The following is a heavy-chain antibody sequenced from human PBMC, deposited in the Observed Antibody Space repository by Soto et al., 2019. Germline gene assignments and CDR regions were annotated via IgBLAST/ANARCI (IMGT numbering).Heavy chain of an antibody. Sequence: GVLRLSCAASGFTFSSYSMNWVRQAPGKGLEWVSSISSSSSYIYYADSVKGRFTISRDNAKNSLYLQMNSLRAEDTAVYYCAREAVVGALYDYWGQGTLVTVSS. CDR2: ISSSSSYI. CDR1: GFTFSSYS. J-gene: IGHJ4*02. CDR3: AREAVVGALYDY. V-gene: IGHV3-21*01. D-gene: IGHD1-26*01.